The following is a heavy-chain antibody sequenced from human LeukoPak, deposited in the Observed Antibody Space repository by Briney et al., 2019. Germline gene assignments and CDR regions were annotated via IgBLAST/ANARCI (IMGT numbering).Heavy chain of an antibody. Sequence: SETLALTCKVSRAAVKTYSWSWIRQPPGKGLEWIGLVSYSGSANYNPSLKSRVTISVDTSKNQFSLKLTSVTAADTAVFYCARHSDYASYFDFWGQGTLVTVSS. CDR1: RAAVKTYS. J-gene: IGHJ4*02. V-gene: IGHV4-59*08. CDR3: ARHSDYASYFDF. CDR2: VSYSGSA. D-gene: IGHD6-25*01.